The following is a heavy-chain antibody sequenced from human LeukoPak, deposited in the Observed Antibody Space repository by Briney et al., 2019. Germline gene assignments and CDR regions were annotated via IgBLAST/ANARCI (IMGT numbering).Heavy chain of an antibody. CDR2: IWYDGSNK. CDR3: ARVYSNSPEYGMDV. Sequence: GGSLRLSCAASGFTFSSYGMYWVRQAPGKGLEWVAVIWYDGSNKYYADSVKGRFTISRDNSKSTVYLQMNSLRAEDTAVYYCARVYSNSPEYGMDVWGQGTTVTVSS. CDR1: GFTFSSYG. V-gene: IGHV3-33*01. D-gene: IGHD2/OR15-2a*01. J-gene: IGHJ6*02.